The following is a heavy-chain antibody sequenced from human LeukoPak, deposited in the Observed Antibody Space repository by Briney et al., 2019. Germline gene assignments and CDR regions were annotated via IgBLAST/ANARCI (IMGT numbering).Heavy chain of an antibody. V-gene: IGHV3-53*01. J-gene: IGHJ4*02. CDR2: IYTGDTA. D-gene: IGHD3-10*01. Sequence: PGGSLRLSCAASGFTVSNNYMSWVRQAPGKGLEWVSLIYTGDTAYYADSVKGRFTISRDNSKNTLYLQMNALRAEDTALYYCARARHPWISGTYWYYFDYWGQGTLVTVSS. CDR3: ARARHPWISGTYWYYFDY. CDR1: GFTVSNNY.